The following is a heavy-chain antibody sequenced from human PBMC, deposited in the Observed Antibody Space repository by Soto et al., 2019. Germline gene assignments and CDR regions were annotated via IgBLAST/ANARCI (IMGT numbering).Heavy chain of an antibody. Sequence: QVKLVESGGDVVQPGTSLRLSCTASGFSFSNSGIQWVRQTPGKGLEWVALISFDGDKYYVDSVKGRFTISRDNPTNTVYLQMNRLRPEDTGVYYCARDYARGWCQFWGQGTLVTVSS. CDR3: ARDYARGWCQF. V-gene: IGHV3-30*03. J-gene: IGHJ4*02. D-gene: IGHD2-8*02. CDR2: ISFDGDK. CDR1: GFSFSNSG.